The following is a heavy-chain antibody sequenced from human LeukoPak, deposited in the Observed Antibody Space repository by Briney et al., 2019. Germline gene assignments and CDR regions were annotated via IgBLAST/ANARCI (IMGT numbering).Heavy chain of an antibody. D-gene: IGHD3-10*01. Sequence: GGSLRLSCAASGFTFSSYWMSWVRQAPGKGLEWVANIKQDGSEKYYVDSVKGRFTTSRDNAKNSLYLQMNSLRAEDTAVYYCAGNLLWFGELSWGFDYWGQGTLVTVSS. CDR1: GFTFSSYW. CDR2: IKQDGSEK. V-gene: IGHV3-7*01. CDR3: AGNLLWFGELSWGFDY. J-gene: IGHJ4*02.